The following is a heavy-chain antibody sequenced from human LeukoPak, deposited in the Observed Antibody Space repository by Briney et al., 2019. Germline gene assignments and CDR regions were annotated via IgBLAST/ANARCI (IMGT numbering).Heavy chain of an antibody. J-gene: IGHJ5*02. CDR3: AKDYRPDHGVTWGWFDP. Sequence: GRSLRLSCAASGFTFSSYGMHWVRQAPGKGLEWVAVISYDGSDKYYADSVKGRFTISRDNSKNTLYLQMNSLRTEDTAVYYCAKDYRPDHGVTWGWFDPWGQGTLATVSS. CDR2: ISYDGSDK. CDR1: GFTFSSYG. D-gene: IGHD4-17*01. V-gene: IGHV3-30*18.